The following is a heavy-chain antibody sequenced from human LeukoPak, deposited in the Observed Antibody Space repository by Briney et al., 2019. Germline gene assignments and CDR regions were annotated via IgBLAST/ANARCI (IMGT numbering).Heavy chain of an antibody. CDR1: AFTFSSYA. J-gene: IGHJ4*02. CDR3: AKDFGDYYDSTGSFDS. D-gene: IGHD3-22*01. CDR2: ISNRGGST. Sequence: GGSLRLSCAASAFTFSSYAMSWVRQAPGKGLEWVSTISNRGGSTNYADSVKGRFSISRDNSKNTLYLQMNSLRAEDTAVYYCAKDFGDYYDSTGSFDSWGQGTLVTVSS. V-gene: IGHV3-23*01.